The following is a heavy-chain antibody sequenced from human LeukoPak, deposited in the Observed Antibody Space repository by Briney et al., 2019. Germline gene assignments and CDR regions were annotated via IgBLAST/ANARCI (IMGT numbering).Heavy chain of an antibody. D-gene: IGHD2-2*01. Sequence: GGSLRLSCAASGFTFSNYAMSWVRQAPGKGLEWVSAISDNGGSTYYADSVKGRFTISRDNSKNTLYLQMNSLRAEDTAVYYCATAISFPGGYWGQGTLVTVSS. CDR2: ISDNGGST. CDR3: ATAISFPGGY. V-gene: IGHV3-23*01. CDR1: GFTFSNYA. J-gene: IGHJ4*02.